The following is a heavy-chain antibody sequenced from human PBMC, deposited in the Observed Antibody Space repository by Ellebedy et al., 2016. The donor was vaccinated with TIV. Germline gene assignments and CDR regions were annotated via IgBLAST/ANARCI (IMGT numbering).Heavy chain of an antibody. CDR1: GFTFSSSW. Sequence: GESLKISCAASGFTFSSSWVHWVRQVPGKGLVWVARINGDGSNIGYADSVKGRFTISRDNAKSTLYLQMNSLRAEDTAVYYCARDPYKWNGPFDYWGQGTLVTVSS. CDR3: ARDPYKWNGPFDY. CDR2: INGDGSNI. D-gene: IGHD1-20*01. J-gene: IGHJ4*02. V-gene: IGHV3-74*01.